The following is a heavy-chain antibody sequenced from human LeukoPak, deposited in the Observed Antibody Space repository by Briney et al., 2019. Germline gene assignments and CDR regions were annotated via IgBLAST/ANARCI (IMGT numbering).Heavy chain of an antibody. CDR3: ATRRYVRGSYRWDFDY. CDR1: GYTLTELS. J-gene: IGHJ4*02. V-gene: IGHV1-24*01. CDR2: FDTEDGET. Sequence: ASVKVSFKVSGYTLTELSMHWVRQAPGKGLAWMGGFDTEDGETIYAQKFQGRVTMTEDKSTDTAYLELSSLRSEDTAVYYCATRRYVRGSYRWDFDYWGQGTLVTVSS. D-gene: IGHD3-16*02.